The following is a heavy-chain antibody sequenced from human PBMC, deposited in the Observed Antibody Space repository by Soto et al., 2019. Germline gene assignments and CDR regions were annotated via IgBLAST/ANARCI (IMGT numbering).Heavy chain of an antibody. Sequence: EVQLVESGGGLIQPGGSLRLSCAGSGFIVSSYYMSWVRQAPGKGLEWISVIYSGGSTYYADSVKGRFTISRDNSENKLYLQLNSLRAEDTAVYYCAKDRIQLWFTRGGGIFDYWGQGTLVTVSS. D-gene: IGHD5-18*01. J-gene: IGHJ4*02. CDR1: GFIVSSYY. V-gene: IGHV3-53*01. CDR2: IYSGGST. CDR3: AKDRIQLWFTRGGGIFDY.